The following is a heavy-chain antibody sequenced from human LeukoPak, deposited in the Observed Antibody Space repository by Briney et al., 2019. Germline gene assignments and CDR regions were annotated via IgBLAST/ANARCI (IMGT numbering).Heavy chain of an antibody. V-gene: IGHV1-69*04. Sequence: SVKVSCKASGGTFSSYAISWVRQAPGQGLEWMGRIIPILGIANYAQKFQGRVTITADKSTSTAYMELSSLRSEDTAVYYCASGYCSSTSCSHGDAFDIWGQGTMVTVSS. CDR2: IIPILGIA. CDR1: GGTFSSYA. J-gene: IGHJ3*02. D-gene: IGHD2-2*01. CDR3: ASGYCSSTSCSHGDAFDI.